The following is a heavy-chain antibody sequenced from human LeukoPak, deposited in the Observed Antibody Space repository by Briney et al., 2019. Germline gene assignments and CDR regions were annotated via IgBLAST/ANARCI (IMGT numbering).Heavy chain of an antibody. V-gene: IGHV4-39*01. CDR3: ARGYGSGSPYIVDY. J-gene: IGHJ4*02. Sequence: SETLSLTCTVSGGSITSSSHYWGWIRQPPGKGLEWIGSIYYSGDTYYNPSLKSRLTISVDTSKSQFSLRLSSVTAADTAVYYCARGYGSGSPYIVDYWGQGTLVTVSS. CDR2: IYYSGDT. CDR1: GGSITSSSHY. D-gene: IGHD3-10*01.